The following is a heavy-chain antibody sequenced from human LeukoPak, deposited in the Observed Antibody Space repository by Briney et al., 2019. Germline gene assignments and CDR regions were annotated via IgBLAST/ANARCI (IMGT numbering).Heavy chain of an antibody. D-gene: IGHD2-2*02. Sequence: SVKVSCKASGGTFSSYAISWVRQAPGQGLEWMGGIIPIFGTANYAQKFRGRVTITADKSTRTAYMELSSLRSEDTAVYYCARAKPAAISGYFDYWGQGTLVTVSS. CDR2: IIPIFGTA. J-gene: IGHJ4*02. CDR3: ARAKPAAISGYFDY. CDR1: GGTFSSYA. V-gene: IGHV1-69*06.